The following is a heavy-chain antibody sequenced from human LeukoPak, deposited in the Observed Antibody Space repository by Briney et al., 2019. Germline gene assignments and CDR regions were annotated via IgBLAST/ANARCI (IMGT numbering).Heavy chain of an antibody. CDR1: GFTFSSYA. V-gene: IGHV3-30*04. J-gene: IGHJ4*02. CDR2: ISYDGSNK. Sequence: GGSLRLSCAASGFTFSSYAMHWVRQAPGKGLEWVAVISYDGSNKYYADSVKGRFTISRDNSKNTLYLQMNSLRAEDTAVYYCARNIAAAGNWGCFDYWGQGTLVTVSS. CDR3: ARNIAAAGNWGCFDY. D-gene: IGHD6-13*01.